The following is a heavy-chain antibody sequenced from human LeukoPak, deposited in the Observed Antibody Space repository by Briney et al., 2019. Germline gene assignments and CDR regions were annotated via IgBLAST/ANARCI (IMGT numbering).Heavy chain of an antibody. CDR3: ARVVVYLDY. CDR1: GFTFSNSW. J-gene: IGHJ4*02. Sequence: GGSLRLSCAASGFTFSNSWMSWLRQAPGQRLEWVAHIKEDGSEKSYVDSVKGRFTISRDNAENSLYLQMNSLRAEDTAVYYCARVVVYLDYWGQGTLVTVSS. V-gene: IGHV3-7*04. D-gene: IGHD6-6*01. CDR2: IKEDGSEK.